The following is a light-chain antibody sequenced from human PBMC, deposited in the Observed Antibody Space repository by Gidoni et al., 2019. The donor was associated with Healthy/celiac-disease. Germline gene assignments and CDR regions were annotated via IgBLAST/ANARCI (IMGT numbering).Light chain of an antibody. CDR3: QAWDSSTATYV. Sequence: SHELTQPPSVSVSPGQTFSITCSGDKLGDKYACWYQQKPGQSPVLVIYQDSKRPSGIPERFSGSNSGNTATLTISGTQAMDEADYYCQAWDSSTATYVFGTGTKVTVL. CDR2: QDS. CDR1: KLGDKY. J-gene: IGLJ1*01. V-gene: IGLV3-1*01.